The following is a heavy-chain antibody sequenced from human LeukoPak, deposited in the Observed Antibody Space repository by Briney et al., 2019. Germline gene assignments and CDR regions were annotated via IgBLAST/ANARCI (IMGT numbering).Heavy chain of an antibody. CDR2: INHSGST. J-gene: IGHJ5*02. CDR3: ARCIMITFGEVIGPPNWLDP. V-gene: IGHV4-34*01. D-gene: IGHD3-16*02. Sequence: SETLSLTCAVYGGSFSGYYWSWIRQPPGKGLEWIGEINHSGSTNYNPSLKSRVTISVDTSKNQFSLKLSSVTAADTAVYYCARCIMITFGEVIGPPNWLDPWGQGTLVTVSS. CDR1: GGSFSGYY.